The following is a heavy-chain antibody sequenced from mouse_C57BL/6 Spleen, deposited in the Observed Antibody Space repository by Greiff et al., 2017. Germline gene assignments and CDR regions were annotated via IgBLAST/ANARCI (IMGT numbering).Heavy chain of an antibody. CDR1: GYAFSSSW. D-gene: IGHD2-1*01. V-gene: IGHV1-82*01. J-gene: IGHJ3*01. CDR3: ARGDGNFGGFAY. Sequence: VQLQQSGPELVKPGASVKISCKASGYAFSSSWMNWVKQRPGKGLEWIGRIYPGDGDTNYNGKFKGKATLTADKSSSTAYMQLSSLTSEDSAVYFCARGDGNFGGFAYWGQGTLVTVSA. CDR2: IYPGDGDT.